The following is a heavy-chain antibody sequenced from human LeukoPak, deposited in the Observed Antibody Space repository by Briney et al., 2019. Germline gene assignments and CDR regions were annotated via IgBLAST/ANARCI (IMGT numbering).Heavy chain of an antibody. J-gene: IGHJ1*01. Sequence: TGGSLRLSCAASGFTFSSYGIHWVRQAPGKGLEWVAVISYDGSNKYYADSVKARFTISRDNSKNTLYLQMNSLRDEDTAVYYCATGEGIEYFQHWGQGTLVTVSS. V-gene: IGHV3-30*03. CDR3: ATGEGIEYFQH. D-gene: IGHD1-14*01. CDR1: GFTFSSYG. CDR2: ISYDGSNK.